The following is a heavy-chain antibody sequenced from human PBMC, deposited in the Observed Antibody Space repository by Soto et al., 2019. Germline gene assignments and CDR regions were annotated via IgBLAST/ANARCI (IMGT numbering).Heavy chain of an antibody. Sequence: ASVKVSCKTSGYTFVDYYIHWVRQAPGQGLEWMGWIDPKNGGTVSAQKFQGRLTMTRDTSISTVYMDLSGLTSDDTALYYCGRDDYGIFPYWGQGSLVTVSS. CDR3: GRDDYGIFPY. CDR2: IDPKNGGT. V-gene: IGHV1-2*02. J-gene: IGHJ4*02. CDR1: GYTFVDYY. D-gene: IGHD3-10*01.